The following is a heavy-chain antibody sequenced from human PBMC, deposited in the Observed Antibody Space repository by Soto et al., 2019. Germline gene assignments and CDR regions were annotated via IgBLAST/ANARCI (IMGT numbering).Heavy chain of an antibody. Sequence: ASVKVSCKASGITFISSAVQWVRQARGQRLEWIGWIALGSGSTNYAQKFQERVTITRDMSTNTAYMELSSLRSEDTAVYYCASRYSSGHSFDYYYYGMDVWGQGTTVTVS. V-gene: IGHV1-58*01. CDR1: GITFISSA. CDR2: IALGSGST. CDR3: ASRYSSGHSFDYYYYGMDV. D-gene: IGHD6-19*01. J-gene: IGHJ6*02.